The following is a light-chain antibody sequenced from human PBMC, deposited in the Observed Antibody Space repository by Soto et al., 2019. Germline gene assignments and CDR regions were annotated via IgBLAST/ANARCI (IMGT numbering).Light chain of an antibody. CDR2: ANN. J-gene: IGLJ1*01. V-gene: IGLV1-40*01. CDR1: NSNVGGGYD. Sequence: QSVLTQPPSVSGAPCQTVTISCTVSNSNVGGGYDVHWYQQLPVSAPKLLIYANNNRPSGVPDRFSGSKSGNTASLTISGLQAEDETDYYCFSYTSSGTYVFGTGTKVTVL. CDR3: FSYTSSGTYV.